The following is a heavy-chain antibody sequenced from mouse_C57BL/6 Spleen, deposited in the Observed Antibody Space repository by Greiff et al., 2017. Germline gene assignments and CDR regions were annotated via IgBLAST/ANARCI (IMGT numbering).Heavy chain of an antibody. CDR1: GFTFTDYY. CDR2: IRTKANGYTT. J-gene: IGHJ2*01. V-gene: IGHV7-3*01. CDR3: AISTGPYYFDY. D-gene: IGHD4-1*02. Sequence: EVKVVESGGGLVQPGGSLSLSCAASGFTFTDYYMSWVRQPPGKALEWLGFIRTKANGYTTEYSASVKGRFTISRDNSQSILYLQMNALSAEDSATYYCAISTGPYYFDYWGQGTTLTVSS.